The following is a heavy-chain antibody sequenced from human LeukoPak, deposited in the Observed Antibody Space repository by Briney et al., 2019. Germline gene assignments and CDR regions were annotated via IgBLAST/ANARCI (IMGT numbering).Heavy chain of an antibody. J-gene: IGHJ4*02. CDR1: GGSISSGGYS. Sequence: SETLSLTCAVSGGSISSGGYSWSWIRQPPGKGLEWIGYIYHSGSTYYNPSLKSRVTISVDRSKNQFSLKLSSVTAADTAVYYCARVDYGDYYFDYWGQGTLVTVSS. CDR2: IYHSGST. V-gene: IGHV4-30-2*01. CDR3: ARVDYGDYYFDY. D-gene: IGHD4-17*01.